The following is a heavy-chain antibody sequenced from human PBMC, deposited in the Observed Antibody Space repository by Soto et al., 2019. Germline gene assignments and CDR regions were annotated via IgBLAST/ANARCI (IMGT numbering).Heavy chain of an antibody. CDR1: GGSISSYY. Sequence: QVQLQESGPGLVKPSETLSLTCTVSGGSISSYYWSWIRQPPGKGLEWIGYIYYSGSTNYNPSLKSRVTISVDTSKNQFSLKLSSVTAADTAVYYCARRNYYDSSGYYPFDYWGQGTLVTVSS. CDR2: IYYSGST. CDR3: ARRNYYDSSGYYPFDY. D-gene: IGHD3-22*01. J-gene: IGHJ4*02. V-gene: IGHV4-59*01.